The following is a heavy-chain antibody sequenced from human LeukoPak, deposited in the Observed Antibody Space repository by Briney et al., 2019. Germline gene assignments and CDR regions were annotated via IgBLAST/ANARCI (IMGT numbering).Heavy chain of an antibody. V-gene: IGHV3-48*04. CDR3: ARGEGGFCGGDCHVRY. CDR1: GFTFNSYA. J-gene: IGHJ4*02. CDR2: ISSSGSTI. D-gene: IGHD2-21*01. Sequence: GGSLRLSCAASGFTFNSYAMSWVRQAPGKGLEWVSYISSSGSTIYYADSVKGRFTISRDNAKNTLYLQMNGLRAEDTAVYYCARGEGGFCGGDCHVRYWGQGTLVTVSS.